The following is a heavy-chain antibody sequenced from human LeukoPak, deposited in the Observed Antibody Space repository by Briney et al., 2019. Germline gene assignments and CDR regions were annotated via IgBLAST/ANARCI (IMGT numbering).Heavy chain of an antibody. CDR3: ARDRVTPVTTIDY. Sequence: PGGSLRLSCAASGFTFSSYSMNWVRQAPGKGLEWVSSISSSSSYIYYADSVKGRLTISRDNAKNSLYLQMNSLRAEDTAVYYCARDRVTPVTTIDYWGQGTLVTVSS. J-gene: IGHJ4*02. CDR2: ISSSSSYI. CDR1: GFTFSSYS. V-gene: IGHV3-21*01. D-gene: IGHD4-17*01.